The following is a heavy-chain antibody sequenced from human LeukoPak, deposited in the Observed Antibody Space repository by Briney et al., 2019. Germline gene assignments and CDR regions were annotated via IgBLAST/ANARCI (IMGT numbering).Heavy chain of an antibody. CDR2: IHYSGST. CDR1: GGSISSYY. D-gene: IGHD1-26*01. Sequence: PSETLSLTCTVSGGSISSYYWSWVRQPPGKGLEWIGYIHYSGSTNYNPSLKSRVTMSVDTSKNQFSLKLSSVTAADTAVYYCAREVGRGFDYWGQGTLVTVSS. J-gene: IGHJ4*02. V-gene: IGHV4-59*12. CDR3: AREVGRGFDY.